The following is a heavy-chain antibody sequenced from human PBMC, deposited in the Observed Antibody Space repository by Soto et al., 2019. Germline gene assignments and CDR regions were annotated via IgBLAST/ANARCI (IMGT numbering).Heavy chain of an antibody. CDR3: ARDSQYYYDSSGYQDY. CDR2: INPSGGST. CDR1: GYTFTSYY. J-gene: IGHJ4*02. D-gene: IGHD3-22*01. V-gene: IGHV1-46*01. Sequence: ASVKVSCKASGYTFTSYYMHWVRQAPGQGLEWMGIINPSGGSTSYAQKFQGRVTMTRDTSTSTVYMELSSLRSEDTAVYYCARDSQYYYDSSGYQDYWGQGTLVTVCS.